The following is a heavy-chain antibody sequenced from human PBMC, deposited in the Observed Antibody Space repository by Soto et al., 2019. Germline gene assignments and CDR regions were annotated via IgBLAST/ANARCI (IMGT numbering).Heavy chain of an antibody. CDR2: IITIFGTA. V-gene: IGHV1-69*01. J-gene: IGHJ2*01. D-gene: IGHD2-2*02. CDR1: GGTFSSYA. Sequence: QVQLVQSGAEVKKPGSSVKVSCKASGGTFSSYAISWVRQAPGQGLEWMGGIITIFGTANYAQKFQGRVTITADESTITAYMELSSLRSEATAVYYCARLTWVAPAAIAYWDFDLWGRGTLVTVSS. CDR3: ARLTWVAPAAIAYWDFDL.